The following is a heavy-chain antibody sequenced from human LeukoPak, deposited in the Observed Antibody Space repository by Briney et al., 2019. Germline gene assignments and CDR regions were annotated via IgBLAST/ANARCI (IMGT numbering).Heavy chain of an antibody. J-gene: IGHJ4*02. CDR3: VRDFRSADY. CDR2: ICPDGTVT. Sequence: GGSLRLSCAASGFTFSTYCMHWVRQAPGKGPMWVSRICPDGTVTNYADSVKARFIISRDNAGNTVYLQMNSLRVEDTAVYYCVRDFRSADYWGQGTLVTVSS. V-gene: IGHV3-74*01. CDR1: GFTFSTYC.